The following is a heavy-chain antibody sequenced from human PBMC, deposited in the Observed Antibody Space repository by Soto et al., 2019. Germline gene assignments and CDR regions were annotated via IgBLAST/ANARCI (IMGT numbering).Heavy chain of an antibody. CDR2: INPSGGST. V-gene: IGHV1-46*01. D-gene: IGHD3-3*01. CDR1: GYTFTSCY. J-gene: IGHJ4*02. CDR3: ARVRSRVSGYKYYFDY. Sequence: ASVKVSCKASGYTFTSCYMHWVRQAPGQGLEWMGKINPSGGSTSYAQKFQGRVTMTRDTSTSTVYMELSSLRSEDTAVYYCARVRSRVSGYKYYFDYWGQGTLVTVSS.